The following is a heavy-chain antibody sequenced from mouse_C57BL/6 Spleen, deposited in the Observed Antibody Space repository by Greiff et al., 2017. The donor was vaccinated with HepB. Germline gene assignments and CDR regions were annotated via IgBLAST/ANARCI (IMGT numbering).Heavy chain of an antibody. D-gene: IGHD2-5*01. Sequence: VQLQQSGAELVRPGTSVKVSCKASGYAFTNYLIEWVKQRPGQGLEWIGVINPGSGGTNYNEKFKGKATLTADKSSSTAYMQLSSLTSEDSAVYFCARELYYSNYDYAMDYWGQGTSATVSS. CDR3: ARELYYSNYDYAMDY. J-gene: IGHJ4*01. V-gene: IGHV1-54*01. CDR2: INPGSGGT. CDR1: GYAFTNYL.